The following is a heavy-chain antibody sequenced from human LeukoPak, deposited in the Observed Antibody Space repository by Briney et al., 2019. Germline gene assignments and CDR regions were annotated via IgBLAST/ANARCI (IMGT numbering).Heavy chain of an antibody. CDR2: IYSTGST. CDR3: ARQIASAGTAGFDF. V-gene: IGHV4-4*07. D-gene: IGHD6-13*01. Sequence: SETLPLTCTVSGGSISSYYWSWIRQPAGKGLEWIGRIYSTGSTNYNPSLKSRVTMSVDTSKNQFSLRLRSVSAADTAVYYCARQIASAGTAGFDFWGQGALVTVSS. CDR1: GGSISSYY. J-gene: IGHJ4*02.